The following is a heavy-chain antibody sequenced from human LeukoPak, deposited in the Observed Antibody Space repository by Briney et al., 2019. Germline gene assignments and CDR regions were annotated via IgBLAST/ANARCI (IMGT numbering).Heavy chain of an antibody. Sequence: GASLQISGKGSGYSFTSYWIGWVRPMPGKGLEWMGIIYPGDSDTRYSPSFQGQVTISADKSVSTASLQWSSLKASDTAMYYCARGNSYYDSSGYYGYYFDYWGQGTLVTVSS. CDR3: ARGNSYYDSSGYYGYYFDY. CDR1: GYSFTSYW. D-gene: IGHD3-22*01. CDR2: IYPGDSDT. J-gene: IGHJ4*02. V-gene: IGHV5-51*01.